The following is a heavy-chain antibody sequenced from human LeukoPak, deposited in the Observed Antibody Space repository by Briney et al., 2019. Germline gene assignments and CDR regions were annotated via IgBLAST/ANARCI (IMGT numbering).Heavy chain of an antibody. CDR3: ARGKLGGYSYGLNP. CDR1: GGSISSSSYY. D-gene: IGHD5-18*01. J-gene: IGHJ5*02. CDR2: IYYSGST. Sequence: SETLSLTCTVSGGSISSSSYYWGWIRQPPGKGLEWIGSIYYSGSTYYNPSPKSRVTISVDTSKSQFSLKLSSVTAADTAVYYCARGKLGGYSYGLNPWGQGTLVTVSS. V-gene: IGHV4-39*01.